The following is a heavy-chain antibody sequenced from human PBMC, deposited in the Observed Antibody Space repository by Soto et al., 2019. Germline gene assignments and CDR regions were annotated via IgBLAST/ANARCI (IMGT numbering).Heavy chain of an antibody. Sequence: QVQLVESGGGVVQPGRSLRLSCAASGFTFSSYGMHWVRQAPGKGLEWVAVISYDGSNKYYADSVKGRFTISRDNSKNTLYLQMNSLRAEDTAVYYCAKDLRQSCFDYWGQGTLGTVSS. CDR2: ISYDGSNK. CDR3: AKDLRQSCFDY. D-gene: IGHD4-4*01. J-gene: IGHJ4*02. CDR1: GFTFSSYG. V-gene: IGHV3-30*18.